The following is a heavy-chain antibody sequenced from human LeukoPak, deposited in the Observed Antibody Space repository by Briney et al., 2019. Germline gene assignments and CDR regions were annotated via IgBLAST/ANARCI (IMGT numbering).Heavy chain of an antibody. Sequence: GRPLRLSCAASGFTFSSYAMLWVRQAPGKGLEWVEVISYDGSNKYYADSVKGRFTISRDNSKNTLYLQMNSLRAEDTAVYYCARDPNNWFDPWGQGTLVTVSS. CDR3: ARDPNNWFDP. CDR1: GFTFSSYA. V-gene: IGHV3-30*04. J-gene: IGHJ5*02. CDR2: ISYDGSNK.